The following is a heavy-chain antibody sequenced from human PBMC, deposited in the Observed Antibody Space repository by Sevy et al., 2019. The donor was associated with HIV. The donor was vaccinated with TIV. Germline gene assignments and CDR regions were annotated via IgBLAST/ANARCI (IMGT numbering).Heavy chain of an antibody. CDR2: IYYSGST. V-gene: IGHV4-59*01. CDR1: GGSISSYY. Sequence: SETLSLTCTVSGGSISSYYWSWIRQPPGKGVEWIGYIYYSGSTKYNPSLKSRVSISVDTTKNQFSLKLNSVTAADTAVYYCARDGYYSDSSGYYHYYFDYWGQGTLVTVSS. CDR3: ARDGYYSDSSGYYHYYFDY. D-gene: IGHD3-22*01. J-gene: IGHJ4*02.